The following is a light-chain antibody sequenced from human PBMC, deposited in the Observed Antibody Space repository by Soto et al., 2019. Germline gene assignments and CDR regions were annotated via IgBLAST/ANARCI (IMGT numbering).Light chain of an antibody. CDR3: KQYDSSPPT. J-gene: IGKJ1*01. V-gene: IGKV3-20*01. CDR2: GAS. CDR1: QSVSSSY. Sequence: EIVLTQSPGTLSLSPGERATLSCRASQSVSSSYLAWYQQKPGQAPRLLIYGASSRATGIPDRFSGSGSGTDFTLTISRLEPEDFAVYYCKQYDSSPPTFGQGTKVEIK.